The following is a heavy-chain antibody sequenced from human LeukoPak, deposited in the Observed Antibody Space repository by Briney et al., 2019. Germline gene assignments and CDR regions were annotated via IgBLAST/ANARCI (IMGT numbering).Heavy chain of an antibody. CDR1: GFTFSSYS. D-gene: IGHD2-2*01. V-gene: IGHV3-48*01. J-gene: IGHJ6*02. CDR3: ARDGYQLLKTQTLYYYYGMDV. Sequence: GGSLRLSCAASGFTFSSYSMNWVRQAPGKGLEWVSYISSSSSTICYADSVKGRFTISRDNAKNSLYLQMNSLRAEDTAVYYCARDGYQLLKTQTLYYYYGMDVWGQGTTVTVSS. CDR2: ISSSSSTI.